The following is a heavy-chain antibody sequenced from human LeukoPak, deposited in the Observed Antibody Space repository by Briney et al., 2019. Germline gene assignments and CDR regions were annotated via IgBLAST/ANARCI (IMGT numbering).Heavy chain of an antibody. CDR1: GFTFSSNA. Sequence: PGGSLTLSCAASGFTFSSNAMTWVRQAPGKGLEWVSGISGGGGNTYYADSVKGRFTISRDNSKNTLYLQMNSLRAEDTAVYYCAKLPRGDSTRDYWGQGTLVTVSS. V-gene: IGHV3-23*01. D-gene: IGHD3-10*01. CDR3: AKLPRGDSTRDY. J-gene: IGHJ4*02. CDR2: ISGGGGNT.